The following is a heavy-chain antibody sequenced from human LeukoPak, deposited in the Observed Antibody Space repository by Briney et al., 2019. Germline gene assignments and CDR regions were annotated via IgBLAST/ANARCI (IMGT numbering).Heavy chain of an antibody. V-gene: IGHV1-69*05. CDR1: GGTFSSYA. J-gene: IGHJ4*02. D-gene: IGHD3-22*01. Sequence: ASVKVSCKASGGTFSSYAISWVRQAPGQGLEWMGGIIPIFGTANYAQKFQGRVTMTRDTSISTAYMELSRLRSDDTAVYYCARDYYDSSGYYGYIPDYWGQGTLVTVSS. CDR2: IIPIFGTA. CDR3: ARDYYDSSGYYGYIPDY.